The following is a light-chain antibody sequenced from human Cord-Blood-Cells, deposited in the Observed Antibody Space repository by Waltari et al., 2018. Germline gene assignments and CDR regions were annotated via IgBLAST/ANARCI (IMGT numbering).Light chain of an antibody. V-gene: IGKV3-20*01. J-gene: IGKJ2*01. CDR2: GAS. Sequence: EVVLTPSPGTLSLSPGERATLSCRASQSVSSSYLRWYQQKPGQAPRLLIYGASRRATGIPDRFSGSGSGTDFTLTISRLEPEDFAVYYCQQYGSSPRTFGQGTKLEIK. CDR3: QQYGSSPRT. CDR1: QSVSSSY.